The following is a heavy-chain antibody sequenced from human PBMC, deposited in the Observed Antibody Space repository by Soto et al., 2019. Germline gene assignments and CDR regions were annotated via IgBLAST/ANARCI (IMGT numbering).Heavy chain of an antibody. Sequence: ASVKVSCKASGYTFNNYGITWVRQAPGQGLEWLGWISVYNGNKNYAKKVQGRVSMTADTSTSTAHMELRSLQSDDTAVYFCARVAITLIRGLKVDFYSMDVWGQGTTVTVSS. D-gene: IGHD3-10*01. J-gene: IGHJ6*02. CDR2: ISVYNGNK. CDR3: ARVAITLIRGLKVDFYSMDV. V-gene: IGHV1-18*01. CDR1: GYTFNNYG.